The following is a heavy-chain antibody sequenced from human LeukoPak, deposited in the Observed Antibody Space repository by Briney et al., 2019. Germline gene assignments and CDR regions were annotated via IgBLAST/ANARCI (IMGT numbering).Heavy chain of an antibody. V-gene: IGHV4-39*01. Sequence: SETLSLTCTVSGGSISSSSYYWGWIRQPPGKGLEWIGSIYYSGSTYYNPSLKSRVTISVDTSKNQFSLKLSSVTAADTAVYYCARRTLYDFWSRSPIWVYWGQGTLVTVSS. J-gene: IGHJ4*02. CDR2: IYYSGST. CDR3: ARRTLYDFWSRSPIWVY. CDR1: GGSISSSSYY. D-gene: IGHD3-3*01.